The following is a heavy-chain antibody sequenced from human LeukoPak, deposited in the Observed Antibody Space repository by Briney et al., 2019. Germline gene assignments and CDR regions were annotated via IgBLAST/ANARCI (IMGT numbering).Heavy chain of an antibody. Sequence: ASVKVSCKASGYTFPNYGITLVRQAPGQGLEWMGWISPYNDNTNYAQKLQDRVTTPTDTSTRSAYMEQRSLRSDDTAVYYCARGPYLTIFGVVINTSNWFDPWGQGTLVTVSS. CDR2: ISPYNDNT. V-gene: IGHV1-18*01. D-gene: IGHD3-3*01. CDR3: ARGPYLTIFGVVINTSNWFDP. CDR1: GYTFPNYG. J-gene: IGHJ5*02.